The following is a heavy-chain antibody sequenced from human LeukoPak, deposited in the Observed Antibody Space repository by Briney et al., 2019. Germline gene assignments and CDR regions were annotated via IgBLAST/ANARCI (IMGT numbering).Heavy chain of an antibody. D-gene: IGHD2-15*01. Sequence: GGSLRLSCAASGFTFSSYWMSWVRQAPGKGLEWVANIKQDGSEKYYVDSVKGRFTISRDNAKNSLYLQMNSLRAEDTAVYYCARVRRSGTFYYYYYMDVWGKGPRSPSP. CDR3: ARVRRSGTFYYYYYMDV. CDR1: GFTFSSYW. CDR2: IKQDGSEK. J-gene: IGHJ6*03. V-gene: IGHV3-7*01.